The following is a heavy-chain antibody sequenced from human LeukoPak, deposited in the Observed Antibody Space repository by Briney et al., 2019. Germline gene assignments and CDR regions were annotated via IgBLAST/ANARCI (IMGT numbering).Heavy chain of an antibody. V-gene: IGHV3-21*01. CDR1: GFTFSSYS. J-gene: IGHJ4*02. Sequence: GGSLRLSCAASGFTFSSYSMNWARQAPGEGLEWVSSISSSSSYIYYADSVKGRFTISRDNAKNSLYLQMNSLRAEDTAVYYCASGRYCSGGSCYMDYWGQGTLVTVSS. D-gene: IGHD2-15*01. CDR2: ISSSSSYI. CDR3: ASGRYCSGGSCYMDY.